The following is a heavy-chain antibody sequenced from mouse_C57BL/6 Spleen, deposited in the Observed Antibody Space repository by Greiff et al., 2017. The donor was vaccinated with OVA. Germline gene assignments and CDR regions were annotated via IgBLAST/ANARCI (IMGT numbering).Heavy chain of an antibody. J-gene: IGHJ4*01. CDR3: TTRRYDAMDY. CDR2: IDPENGDT. Sequence: EVQLQQSGAELVRPGASVKLSCTASGFNIKDDYMHWVKQRPEQGLEWIGWIDPENGDTEYASKFQGKSTITADTSSNTAYLQLSSLTSEDTAVYYCTTRRYDAMDYWGQGTSVTVSS. CDR1: GFNIKDDY. V-gene: IGHV14-4*01.